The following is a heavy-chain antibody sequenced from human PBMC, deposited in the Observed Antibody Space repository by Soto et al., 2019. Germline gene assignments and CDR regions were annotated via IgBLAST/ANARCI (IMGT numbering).Heavy chain of an antibody. D-gene: IGHD3-3*01. J-gene: IGHJ4*02. CDR1: GGTFRNYA. V-gene: IGHV1-69*01. CDR3: APKSGFPYYFDN. Sequence: QVQLVQSGAEVKKPGSSVRLSCKASGGTFRNYAFTWVRQAPGQGFEWMGGTVPIFVTSNYAQKFQGRVTITADESTRTAYMELSSLKSEDTAVYYCAPKSGFPYYFDNWGQGTLVTVSA. CDR2: TVPIFVTS.